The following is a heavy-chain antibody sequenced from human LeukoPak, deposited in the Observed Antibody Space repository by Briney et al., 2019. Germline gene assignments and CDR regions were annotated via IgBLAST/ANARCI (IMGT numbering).Heavy chain of an antibody. D-gene: IGHD1-14*01. V-gene: IGHV3-23*01. CDR3: AKESPYRAPTRTYYFDY. J-gene: IGHJ4*02. CDR2: ISGSDGRL. Sequence: PGGSLRLSCAASGFTFSSYAMSWVRQAPGKGLEWVSAISGSDGRLFYADSVKGRFTISRDNSKNTLHLQMSSLRAEDTAVYYCAKESPYRAPTRTYYFDYWGQGTLVTVSS. CDR1: GFTFSSYA.